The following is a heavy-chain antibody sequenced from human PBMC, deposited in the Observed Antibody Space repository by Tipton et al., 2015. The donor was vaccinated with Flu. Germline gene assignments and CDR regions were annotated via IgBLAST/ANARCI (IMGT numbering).Heavy chain of an antibody. CDR3: ARDDIVVVPAATHLFDY. Sequence: LRLSCAVYGGSFSGYYWSWIHQPPGKGLEWIGEINHSGSTNYNPSLKSRVTISVDTSKNQFSLKLSSVTAADTAVYYCARDDIVVVPAATHLFDYWGQGTLVTVSS. V-gene: IGHV4-34*01. CDR2: INHSGST. D-gene: IGHD2-2*01. CDR1: GGSFSGYY. J-gene: IGHJ4*02.